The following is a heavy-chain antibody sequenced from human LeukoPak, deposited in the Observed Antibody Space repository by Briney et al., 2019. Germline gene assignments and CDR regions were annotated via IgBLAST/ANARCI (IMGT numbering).Heavy chain of an antibody. D-gene: IGHD2-2*01. CDR2: ISSSSSYI. Sequence: KTGGSLRLSCAASGFTFSSYSMNWVRQAPGKGLEWVSYISSSSSYIYYADSVKGRFTISRDNAKNSLYLQMNSLRAEDTAVYYCARDRYCSSTSCYRGILDYWGQGTLVTVSS. V-gene: IGHV3-21*01. CDR1: GFTFSSYS. J-gene: IGHJ4*02. CDR3: ARDRYCSSTSCYRGILDY.